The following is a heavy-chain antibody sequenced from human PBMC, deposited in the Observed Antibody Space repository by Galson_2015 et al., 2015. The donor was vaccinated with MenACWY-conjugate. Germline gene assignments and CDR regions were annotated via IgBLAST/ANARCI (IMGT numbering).Heavy chain of an antibody. J-gene: IGHJ4*02. Sequence: ETLSLTCTVSGGSISSSSYYWGWIRQPPGKGLEWIGSIYYSGSTYYNPSLESRVTISVDTSKNQFSLKLSSVTAADTAVYYCARELQDILTGYSFDYWGQGTLVTVSS. CDR1: GGSISSSSYY. D-gene: IGHD3-9*01. V-gene: IGHV4-39*07. CDR2: IYYSGST. CDR3: ARELQDILTGYSFDY.